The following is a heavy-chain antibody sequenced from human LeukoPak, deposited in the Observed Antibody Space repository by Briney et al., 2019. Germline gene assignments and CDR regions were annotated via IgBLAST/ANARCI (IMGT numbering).Heavy chain of an antibody. CDR3: AKSKVRSSHYFDY. Sequence: GGSLRLSCAASGFTFSSYAMSWVRQAPGKGLEWLSHISGSAGSTYYAESVKGRFTISRDDSKNTLHLQMNSLRAEDTAVYYCAKSKVRSSHYFDYWGQGTLVTVSS. V-gene: IGHV3-23*01. CDR2: ISGSAGST. CDR1: GFTFSSYA. D-gene: IGHD2-2*01. J-gene: IGHJ4*02.